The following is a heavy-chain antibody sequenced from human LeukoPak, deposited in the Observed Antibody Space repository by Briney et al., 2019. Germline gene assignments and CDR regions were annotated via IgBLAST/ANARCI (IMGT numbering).Heavy chain of an antibody. CDR2: INPNSGGT. Sequence: ASVKVSCKASGYTFTGYYMHWVRQAPGQGLEWMGWINPNSGGTNYAQKFQGRVTMTRDTSISTAYMELSRLRSDDTAVYYCARGGALKWVQGNAPESDYWGQGTLVTVSS. CDR1: GYTFTGYY. J-gene: IGHJ4*02. D-gene: IGHD2-15*01. CDR3: ARGGALKWVQGNAPESDY. V-gene: IGHV1-2*02.